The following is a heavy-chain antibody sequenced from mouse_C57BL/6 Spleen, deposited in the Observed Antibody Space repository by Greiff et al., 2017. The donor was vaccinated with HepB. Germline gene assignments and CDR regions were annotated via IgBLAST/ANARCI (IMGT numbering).Heavy chain of an antibody. CDR3: ARSAYGSSYYYAMDY. CDR1: GYTFTSYW. J-gene: IGHJ4*01. D-gene: IGHD1-1*01. Sequence: VQLQQPGAELVKPGASVKLSCKASGYTFTSYWMHWVKQRPGQGLEWIGMIHPNSGSTNYNEKFKSKATLTVDKSSSTAYMQLSSLTSEDSAVYYCARSAYGSSYYYAMDYWGQGTSVTVSS. V-gene: IGHV1-64*01. CDR2: IHPNSGST.